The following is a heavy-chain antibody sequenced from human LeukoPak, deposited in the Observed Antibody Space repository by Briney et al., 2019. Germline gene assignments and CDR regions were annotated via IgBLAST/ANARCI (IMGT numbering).Heavy chain of an antibody. CDR3: ARDPRYCSSTSCYGGYFDY. CDR2: ISYDGSNK. V-gene: IGHV3-30*04. J-gene: IGHJ4*02. Sequence: GGSLRLSCAASGFTFSSYAMHWVRQAPGKGLEWVAVISYDGSNKYYADSVKGRFTIPRDNSKNTLYLQMNSLRAEDTAVYYCARDPRYCSSTSCYGGYFDYWGQGTLVSVSS. CDR1: GFTFSSYA. D-gene: IGHD2-2*01.